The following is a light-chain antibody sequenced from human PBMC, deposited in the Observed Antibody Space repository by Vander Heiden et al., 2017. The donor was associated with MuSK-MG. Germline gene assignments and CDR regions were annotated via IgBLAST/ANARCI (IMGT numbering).Light chain of an antibody. Sequence: HSALTQPPSASGSPGQPVTISCTGTSSDVGRSNYVSWFQQHPGKAPKLIIYEVTQRPSGVPDRFSGSKSGNTASLTVAGLQAEDEADYFCSSFGGSGNSLYVFGGGTKVTVL. CDR1: SSDVGRSNY. CDR2: EVT. V-gene: IGLV2-8*01. J-gene: IGLJ1*01. CDR3: SSFGGSGNSLYV.